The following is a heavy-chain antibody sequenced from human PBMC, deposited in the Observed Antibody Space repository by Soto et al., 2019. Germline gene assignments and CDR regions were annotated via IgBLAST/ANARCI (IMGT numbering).Heavy chain of an antibody. D-gene: IGHD6-19*01. V-gene: IGHV3-66*01. CDR3: ARSWAVAGSYHY. J-gene: IGHJ4*02. CDR2: IYSGDST. CDR1: GFTVGSNY. Sequence: EVQLVESGGGLVQPGGSLRLSCAASGFTVGSNYMNWVRQAPGKGLEWVSVIYSGDSTYYADSVKGRFTISRDNSKNTLYLQKNSLRAEDTAVYYCARSWAVAGSYHYWGQGTLVTVSS.